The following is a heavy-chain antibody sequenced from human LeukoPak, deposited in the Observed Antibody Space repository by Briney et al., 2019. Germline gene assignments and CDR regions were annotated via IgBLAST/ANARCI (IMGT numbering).Heavy chain of an antibody. V-gene: IGHV3-23*01. CDR3: ARDLIPVTYGGNFMNYMDV. D-gene: IGHD4-23*01. J-gene: IGHJ6*03. CDR2: ISGSGGST. CDR1: GFTVSSND. Sequence: GGSLRLSCAASGFTVSSNDMSWVRQAPGKGLEWVSAISGSGGSTYYADSVKGRFTISRDNSKNTLYLQMNSLRAEDTAVYYCARDLIPVTYGGNFMNYMDVWGKGTTVTVSS.